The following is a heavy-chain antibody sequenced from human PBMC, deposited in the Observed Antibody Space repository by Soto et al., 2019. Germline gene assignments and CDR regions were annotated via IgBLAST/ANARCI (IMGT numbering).Heavy chain of an antibody. CDR2: IYPGDSDT. CDR1: GHLFNNHW. J-gene: IGHJ4*02. CDR3: ARPSYGDGSYFDY. D-gene: IGHD4-17*01. V-gene: IGHV5-51*01. Sequence: GESLKISCKGPGHLFNNHWIGWVRQTPGKGLEWMGIIYPGDSDTRYSPSFQGQVTISADKSISTAYLQWSSLKASDTAMYYCARPSYGDGSYFDYWGQGTLVTVSS.